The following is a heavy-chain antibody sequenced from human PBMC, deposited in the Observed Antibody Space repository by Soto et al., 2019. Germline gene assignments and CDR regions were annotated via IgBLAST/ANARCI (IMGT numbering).Heavy chain of an antibody. V-gene: IGHV3-74*01. CDR3: ATTLASGGSDEMFDY. Sequence: GSLRLSCAASGFTFSSYWMHWVRQAPGEGLVWVSRINTDGSSTAYADSVKGRFTISRDNAKNTLYLQMNSLRVEDTAVYYCATTLASGGSDEMFDYWSQGTQVTVSS. D-gene: IGHD5-12*01. CDR2: INTDGSST. J-gene: IGHJ4*02. CDR1: GFTFSSYW.